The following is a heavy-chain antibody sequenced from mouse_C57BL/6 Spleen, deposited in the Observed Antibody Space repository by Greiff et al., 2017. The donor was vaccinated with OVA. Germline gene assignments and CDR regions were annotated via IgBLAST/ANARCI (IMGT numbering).Heavy chain of an antibody. Sequence: EVKLMESGPGLVKPSQSLSLTCSVTGYSITSGYYWNWIRQFPGNKLEWMGYISYDGSNNYNPSLKNRISITRDTSKNQFFLKLNSVTTEDTATYYCAKGLIYYGYAWFAYWGQGTLVTVSA. CDR2: ISYDGSN. CDR1: GYSITSGYY. J-gene: IGHJ3*01. D-gene: IGHD2-2*01. CDR3: AKGLIYYGYAWFAY. V-gene: IGHV3-6*01.